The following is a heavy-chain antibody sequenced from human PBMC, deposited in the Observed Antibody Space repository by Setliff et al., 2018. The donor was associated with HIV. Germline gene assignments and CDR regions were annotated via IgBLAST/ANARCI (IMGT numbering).Heavy chain of an antibody. J-gene: IGHJ4*02. CDR2: ISGYNGDT. CDR1: GYTFTSYG. CDR3: AREGVAGSGGGFDY. V-gene: IGHV1-18*01. D-gene: IGHD6-19*01. Sequence: ASVKVSCKASGYTFTSYGFNWVRQAPGQGLEWMGWISGYNGDTNYAQKLQGRVTMTTDTSTSTDYMELRSLRSDDTAVYYCAREGVAGSGGGFDYWGQGTLVTVSS.